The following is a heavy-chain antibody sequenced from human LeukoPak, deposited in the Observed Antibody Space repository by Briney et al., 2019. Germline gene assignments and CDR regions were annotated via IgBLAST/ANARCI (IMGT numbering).Heavy chain of an antibody. CDR2: IYPGDSDT. V-gene: IGHV5-51*01. J-gene: IGHJ4*02. CDR3: ARPRFYGSGSSPFDY. D-gene: IGHD3-10*01. CDR1: GYSFTNFW. Sequence: GESLKISCKGSGYSFTNFWIAWVRQMPGKGLEWMGNIYPGDSDTRYSPSFQGQVTISADKSISTAYLQWSSLKASDSGMYYCARPRFYGSGSSPFDYWGQGTLVTVSS.